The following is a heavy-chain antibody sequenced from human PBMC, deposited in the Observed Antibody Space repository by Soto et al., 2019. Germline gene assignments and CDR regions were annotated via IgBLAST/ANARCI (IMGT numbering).Heavy chain of an antibody. Sequence: ASVKVSCKASGYSISAYYIHWVRQAPGQGLEWMGWIDPKNGGTVSAQKFQGRLTMTRDTSISTVYMDLSGLTSDDTALYYCGRDDYGIFPYWGQGSLVTVS. CDR2: IDPKNGGT. D-gene: IGHD3-10*01. V-gene: IGHV1-2*02. J-gene: IGHJ4*02. CDR1: GYSISAYY. CDR3: GRDDYGIFPY.